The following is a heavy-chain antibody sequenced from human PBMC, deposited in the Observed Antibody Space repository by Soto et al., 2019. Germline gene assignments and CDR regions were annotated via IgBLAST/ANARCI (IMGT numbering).Heavy chain of an antibody. CDR3: ARVSALNYWFSGGLVLNY. V-gene: IGHV1-3*01. J-gene: IGHJ4*02. CDR2: INAGNGNT. CDR1: GYTFTSYA. Sequence: ASVKVSCKASGYTFTSYAMHWVRQAPGQRLEWMGWINAGNGNTKYSQKFQGRVTITRDTSASTAYMELSSLRSEDTAVYYCARVSALNYWFSGGLVLNYWGQGTLVTVSS. D-gene: IGHD2-8*02.